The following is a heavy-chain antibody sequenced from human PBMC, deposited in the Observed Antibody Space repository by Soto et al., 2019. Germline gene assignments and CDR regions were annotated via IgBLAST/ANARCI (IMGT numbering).Heavy chain of an antibody. V-gene: IGHV4-59*01. D-gene: IGHD4-17*01. J-gene: IGHJ6*02. CDR2: IYYSGST. Sequence: SETLSLTCTVSGGSISSYYWSWIRQPPGKGLEWIGYIYYSGSTNYNPSLKSRVTISVDTSKNQFSLKLSSVTAADTAVYYCARDYGDYGYYYGMDVWGQGTTVTVAS. CDR3: ARDYGDYGYYYGMDV. CDR1: GGSISSYY.